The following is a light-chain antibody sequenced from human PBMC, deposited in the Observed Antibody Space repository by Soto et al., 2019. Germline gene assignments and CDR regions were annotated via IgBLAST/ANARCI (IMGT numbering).Light chain of an antibody. Sequence: ENVLKQSPGTMSLSPGERAALSCRASQSVSSSYLAWYQQKPGQAPRLLIYGASSRATGIPDRFSGSGSGTDFTLTISRLEPEDFAVYYCQQYDSSPLTFGGGTKVEIK. CDR2: GAS. CDR1: QSVSSSY. CDR3: QQYDSSPLT. V-gene: IGKV3-20*01. J-gene: IGKJ4*01.